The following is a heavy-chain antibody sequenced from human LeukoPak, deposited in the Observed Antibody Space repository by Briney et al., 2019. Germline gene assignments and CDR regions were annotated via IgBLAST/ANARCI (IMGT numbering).Heavy chain of an antibody. CDR2: IKSKTDGGTT. CDR3: TTDSYDSSGRPIDY. V-gene: IGHV3-15*01. CDR1: GFTFSNAW. J-gene: IGHJ4*02. Sequence: GGSLRLSCAASGFTFSNAWMSWVRQAPGKGLEWVGRIKSKTDGGTTDYAAPVKGRFTISRDDSKNTLYLQMNSLKTEDTAVYYCTTDSYDSSGRPIDYWGQGTLVTVSS. D-gene: IGHD3-22*01.